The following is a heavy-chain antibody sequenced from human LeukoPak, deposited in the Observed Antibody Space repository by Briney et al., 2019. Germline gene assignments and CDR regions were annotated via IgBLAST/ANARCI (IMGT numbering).Heavy chain of an antibody. CDR1: GGTFSRYA. V-gene: IGHV1-69*13. D-gene: IGHD6-19*01. CDR3: ARDSGRGVAGNLDY. J-gene: IGHJ4*02. CDR2: IIPIFGTA. Sequence: SVKVSCKASGGTFSRYAISWVRQAPGQGLEWMGGIIPIFGTANYTQKFQGRVTITADESTSTAYMELSSLRSEDTAVYYCARDSGRGVAGNLDYWGQGTLVTVSS.